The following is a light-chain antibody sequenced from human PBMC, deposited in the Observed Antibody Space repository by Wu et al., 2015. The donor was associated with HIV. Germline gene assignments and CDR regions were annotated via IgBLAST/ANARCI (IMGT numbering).Light chain of an antibody. CDR2: GAS. V-gene: IGKV3-20*01. J-gene: IGKJ2*03. CDR1: QSISSSY. Sequence: EVVLTQSPDTLSLSPGERATLSCRASQSISSSYLAWYQQKPGQSPRLLIYGASSRATGIPDRFSGSGSGTDFTRTISRLEPEDFAVYYCQHYGSSPPYSFGQGTKLEI. CDR3: QHYGSSPPYS.